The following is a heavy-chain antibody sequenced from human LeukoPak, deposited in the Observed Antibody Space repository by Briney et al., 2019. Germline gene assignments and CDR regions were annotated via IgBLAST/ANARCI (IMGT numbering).Heavy chain of an antibody. V-gene: IGHV3-53*01. J-gene: IGHJ4*02. Sequence: GGSLRLSCAASGFTVSSNYMSWVRQAPGKGLEWVSVIYSGGSTYYADSVKGRFTISRDNAKNTLFLQMNSLRAEDTAVYYCATTGSGSYYDYWGQGTLVTVSS. CDR1: GFTVSSNY. CDR2: IYSGGST. D-gene: IGHD1-26*01. CDR3: ATTGSGSYYDY.